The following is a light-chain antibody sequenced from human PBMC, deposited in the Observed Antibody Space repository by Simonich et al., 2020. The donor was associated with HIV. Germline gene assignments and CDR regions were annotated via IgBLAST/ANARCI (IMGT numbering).Light chain of an antibody. CDR2: KSN. J-gene: IGLJ3*02. CDR3: AVWDDSLSGWM. CDR1: SSNIGSNN. Sequence: QSVLTQPPSASGTPGQRVTISCSGNSSNIGSNNVHWYQHLPGTAPKLLIYKSNQRPSGVPGRFSGSKSRTSASLAISGLRSEDEADYYCAVWDDSLSGWMFGGGTKLTVL. V-gene: IGLV1-47*01.